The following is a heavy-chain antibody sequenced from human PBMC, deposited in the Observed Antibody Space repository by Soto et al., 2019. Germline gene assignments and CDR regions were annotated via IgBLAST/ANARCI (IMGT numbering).Heavy chain of an antibody. Sequence: PGESLKISCKGSGYSFPNYWIGWVRQMPGKGLEWMGIIYPGDSESRYSPSFQGQVTISADKSISTAYLQWSSLKASDTAIYYCTSPAGRYGRDVWGQGTTVTVSS. J-gene: IGHJ6*02. CDR2: IYPGDSES. CDR3: TSPAGRYGRDV. D-gene: IGHD1-26*01. V-gene: IGHV5-51*01. CDR1: GYSFPNYW.